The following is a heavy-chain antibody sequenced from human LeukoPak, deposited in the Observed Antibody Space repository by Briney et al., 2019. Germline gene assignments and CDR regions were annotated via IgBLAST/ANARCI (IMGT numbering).Heavy chain of an antibody. Sequence: GGSLRHSCAASGFTFSSYSMNWVRQAPGKGLERVSYISSSSSTIYYADSVKGRFTISRDNAKNSLYLQMNSLRAEDTAVYYCARDSVVRGVIITHFDYWGQGTLVTVSS. D-gene: IGHD3-10*01. V-gene: IGHV3-48*04. CDR2: ISSSSSTI. CDR3: ARDSVVRGVIITHFDY. J-gene: IGHJ4*02. CDR1: GFTFSSYS.